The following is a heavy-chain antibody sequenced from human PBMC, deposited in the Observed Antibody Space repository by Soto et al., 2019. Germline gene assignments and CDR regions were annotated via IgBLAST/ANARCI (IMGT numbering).Heavy chain of an antibody. Sequence: SETLALTCAGYSGTFSDYYCRWIRQPPGKGPEWTGEINPSESTNYPPPLKRQFTKSVATSKTQYSLKQNTVTAADTAVYYCASDEDYSNAFDIWGQGTMVTVSS. V-gene: IGHV4-34*01. D-gene: IGHD3-10*01. J-gene: IGHJ3*02. CDR2: INPSEST. CDR3: ASDEDYSNAFDI. CDR1: SGTFSDYY.